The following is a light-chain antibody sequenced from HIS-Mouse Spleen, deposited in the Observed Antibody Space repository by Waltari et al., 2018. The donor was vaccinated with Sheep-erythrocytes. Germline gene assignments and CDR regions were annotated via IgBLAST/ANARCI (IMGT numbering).Light chain of an antibody. CDR1: SSAVGGYNY. V-gene: IGLV2-11*01. CDR2: DVS. CDR3: CSYAGSYNHV. J-gene: IGLJ1*01. Sequence: QSALTQPRSVSGSPGQSVTLSCTGPSSAVGGYNYVSWYQQHPGKAPKLMIYDVSKRPSGVPDRFSGSKSGNTASLTISGLQAEDEADYYCCSYAGSYNHVFATGTKVTVL.